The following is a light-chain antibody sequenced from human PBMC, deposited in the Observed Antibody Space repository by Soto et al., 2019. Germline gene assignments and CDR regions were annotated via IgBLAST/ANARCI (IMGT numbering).Light chain of an antibody. Sequence: EIVMTQSPATLSVSPGGGATLSCRASQSVSSNLAWYQQKPGQAPRLLIYGASTRATGIPARFSGSGSGTEFTLTISSLQPDDFATYYCQHYNSYSEAFGQGTKVDIK. J-gene: IGKJ1*01. V-gene: IGKV3-15*01. CDR2: GAS. CDR3: QHYNSYSEA. CDR1: QSVSSN.